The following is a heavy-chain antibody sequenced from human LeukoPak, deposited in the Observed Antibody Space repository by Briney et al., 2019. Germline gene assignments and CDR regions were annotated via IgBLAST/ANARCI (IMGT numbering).Heavy chain of an antibody. CDR1: GFTFSSHA. CDR2: IDGSGGST. D-gene: IGHD2-8*01. J-gene: IGHJ4*01. V-gene: IGHV3-23*01. CDR3: AKVSEGMYYFDF. Sequence: GGSLRLSCAASGFTFSSHAMSWVRQAPGMGLEWVSTIDGSGGSTYYADSVKGRFTISRDNSKNTLYLQMNSLRAGDTGVYYCAKVSEGMYYFDFWGQETLVTVFS.